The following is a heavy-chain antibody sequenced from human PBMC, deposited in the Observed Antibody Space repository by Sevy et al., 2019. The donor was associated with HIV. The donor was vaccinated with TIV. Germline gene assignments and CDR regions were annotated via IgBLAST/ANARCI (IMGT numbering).Heavy chain of an antibody. D-gene: IGHD6-19*01. Sequence: GGSLRLSCAASGFTFSSYAMSWVRQAPGKGLEWVSAISGSGGSTYYADSVKGRLTSSRDNSKNTLYLQMNSLRAEDTAVYYCAKDGEGSSGWYRWFDYWGQGTLVTVSS. V-gene: IGHV3-23*01. CDR2: ISGSGGST. CDR3: AKDGEGSSGWYRWFDY. CDR1: GFTFSSYA. J-gene: IGHJ4*02.